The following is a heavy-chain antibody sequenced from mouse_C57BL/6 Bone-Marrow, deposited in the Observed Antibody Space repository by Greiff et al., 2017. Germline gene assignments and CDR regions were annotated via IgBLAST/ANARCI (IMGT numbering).Heavy chain of an antibody. CDR1: GFTFSSYA. Sequence: DVHLVESGGGLVKPGGSLKLSCAASGFTFSSYAMSWVRQTPEKRLEWVATISDGGSYTYYPDNVKGRFTISRDNAKNNLYLQMSHLKSEDTARYYCARLWLDWYFDVWGTGTTVTVSS. J-gene: IGHJ1*03. D-gene: IGHD2-2*01. CDR2: ISDGGSYT. CDR3: ARLWLDWYFDV. V-gene: IGHV5-4*01.